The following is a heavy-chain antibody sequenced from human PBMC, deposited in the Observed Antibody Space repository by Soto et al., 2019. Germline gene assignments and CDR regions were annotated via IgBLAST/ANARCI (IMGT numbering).Heavy chain of an antibody. D-gene: IGHD3-3*01. V-gene: IGHV4-61*01. CDR2: IHYSGSA. CDR1: GGSVSSNYYY. Sequence: SETLSLTCTVSGGSVSSNYYYWSWIRQPPGKGLEWIGIIHYSGSANYNPSLKSRVTISVDTSKNQFSLRLTSVTATDTAVYYGARVWTGVYGVGSKYFFDDWGEGTRITV. CDR3: ARVWTGVYGVGSKYFFDD. J-gene: IGHJ4*02.